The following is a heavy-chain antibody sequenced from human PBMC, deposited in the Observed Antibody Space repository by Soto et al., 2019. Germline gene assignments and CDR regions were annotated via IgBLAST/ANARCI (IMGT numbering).Heavy chain of an antibody. CDR2: IFYSGTT. CDR3: VGLRSNTILSY. CDR1: GASISSSPSY. J-gene: IGHJ4*02. Sequence: RSLTCTVSGASISSSPSYWAWIRQSPGRGLEWIGHIFYSGTTSYSPSLRSRVSLSADRSKNQFSLKLSSVTAADAAVYFCVGLRSNTILSYWGQGTLVTVSS. V-gene: IGHV4-39*01. D-gene: IGHD2-2*02.